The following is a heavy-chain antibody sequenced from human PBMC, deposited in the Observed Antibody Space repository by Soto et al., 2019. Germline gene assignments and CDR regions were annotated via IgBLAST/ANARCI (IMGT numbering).Heavy chain of an antibody. Sequence: GGSLRLSCAASGVTFTSYAMTWVRQVPGEGLQWVSSISKSGDSTYYADSVKGRFTTSRDNSKNTLYLQMNSLRAEDTAIYYCAKDRVPGPITGFDPWGQGTLVTVS. D-gene: IGHD2-2*01. CDR2: ISKSGDST. CDR3: AKDRVPGPITGFDP. CDR1: GVTFTSYA. J-gene: IGHJ5*02. V-gene: IGHV3-23*01.